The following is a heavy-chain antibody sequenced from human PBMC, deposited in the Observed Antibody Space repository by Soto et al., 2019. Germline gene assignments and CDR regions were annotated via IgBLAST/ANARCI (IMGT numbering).Heavy chain of an antibody. D-gene: IGHD3-22*01. Sequence: SETLSLTCTVSGGSISSDDYYWSWIRQAPGRGLEWIGYIHSSGSIYYNPSLKSRATMSIDTARNQFSLKVSSVTVADTAVYYCARDLDGLHDDNSGPYPRPGWGQGTMVTVSS. V-gene: IGHV4-30-4*01. CDR2: IHSSGSI. CDR1: GGSISSDDYY. CDR3: ARDLDGLHDDNSGPYPRPG. J-gene: IGHJ1*01.